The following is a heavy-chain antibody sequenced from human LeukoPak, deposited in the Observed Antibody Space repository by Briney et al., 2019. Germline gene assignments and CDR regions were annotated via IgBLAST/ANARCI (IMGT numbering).Heavy chain of an antibody. V-gene: IGHV3-48*03. CDR1: GFTFSSYE. J-gene: IGHJ1*01. D-gene: IGHD6-19*01. Sequence: PGGSLRLSCAASGFTFSSYEMNWVRQAPGKGQEWVSYISSSGSTIYYADSVKGRFTISRDNSKNTLYLQMNSLRAEDTAVYYCAKVSSGELKYFQHWGQGTLVTVSS. CDR3: AKVSSGELKYFQH. CDR2: ISSSGSTI.